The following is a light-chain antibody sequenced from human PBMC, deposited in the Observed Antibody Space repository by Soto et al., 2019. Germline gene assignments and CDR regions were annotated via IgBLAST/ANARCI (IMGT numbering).Light chain of an antibody. V-gene: IGKV3-20*01. CDR3: HQYGSSPAT. CDR2: GAS. J-gene: IGKJ1*01. Sequence: EVVMTQSPATLSVSPGDRATLSCRASQSVINHLAWYQQKPGQAPRLLIYGASSRATGIPDRFSGSGSGTDFTLTISRLEPEDFAVYYCHQYGSSPATFGQGTKVDI. CDR1: QSVINH.